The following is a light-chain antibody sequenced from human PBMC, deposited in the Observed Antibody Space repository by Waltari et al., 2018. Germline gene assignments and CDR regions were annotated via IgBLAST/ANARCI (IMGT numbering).Light chain of an antibody. CDR2: KAS. Sequence: DIQMTQSPSTLSASVGDRVTITCRASQSISSWLAWYQQKPGKAPKLLIYKASSLESGVPSRFIGSGSGTEFTLTISSLQPDDFATYYCQQYNSYPYTFGQGTKLEI. CDR1: QSISSW. CDR3: QQYNSYPYT. V-gene: IGKV1-5*03. J-gene: IGKJ2*01.